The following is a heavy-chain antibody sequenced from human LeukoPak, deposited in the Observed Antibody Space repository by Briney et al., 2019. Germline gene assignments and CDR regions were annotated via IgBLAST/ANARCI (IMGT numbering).Heavy chain of an antibody. V-gene: IGHV4-59*01. J-gene: IGHJ4*02. CDR3: ARARDSSGYYYFDY. CDR1: GGSISSYY. Sequence: SETLSLTCTVSGGSISSYYWSWIRQPPGKGLEWIGYIYYSGSTNYNPSLKSRVTILVDTSKNQFSLKLSSVTAADTAVYYCARARDSSGYYYFDYWGQGTLVTVSS. D-gene: IGHD3-22*01. CDR2: IYYSGST.